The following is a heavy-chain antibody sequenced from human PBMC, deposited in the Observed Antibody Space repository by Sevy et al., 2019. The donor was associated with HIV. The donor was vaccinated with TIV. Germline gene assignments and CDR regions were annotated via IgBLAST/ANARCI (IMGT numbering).Heavy chain of an antibody. CDR3: ARGGETPRGFDP. CDR2: IYHRGYT. Sequence: SETLSLTCAVSGGSIRSVYWWHWVRQPPGKGLEWIGEIYHRGYTNYNPSLKSRVTISVDNFKNQFSLNLCSVTAADTAVYYCARGGETPRGFDPWCQGSLVTVSS. D-gene: IGHD3-16*01. J-gene: IGHJ5*02. CDR1: GGSIRSVYW. V-gene: IGHV4-4*02.